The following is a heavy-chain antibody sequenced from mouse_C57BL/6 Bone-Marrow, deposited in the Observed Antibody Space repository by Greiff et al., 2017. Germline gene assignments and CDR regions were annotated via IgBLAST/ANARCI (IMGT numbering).Heavy chain of an antibody. CDR2: INRDGGST. CDR1: EYDFPSHD. V-gene: IGHV5-2*01. D-gene: IGHD2-4*01. Sequence: EVLLVESGGGLVQPGASLKLSCESTEYDFPSHDMSWVRKTPEKRLELVAAINRDGGSTYYPDTMERRFIISRDNTKKTLYLQISSLRSEDTAVYYGARHNGYDYGWFAYWGQGTLGTVSA. J-gene: IGHJ3*01. CDR3: ARHNGYDYGWFAY.